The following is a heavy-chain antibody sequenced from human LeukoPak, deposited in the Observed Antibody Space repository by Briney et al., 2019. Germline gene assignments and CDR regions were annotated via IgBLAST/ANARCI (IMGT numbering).Heavy chain of an antibody. J-gene: IGHJ3*02. CDR1: GFTFSSYS. Sequence: PGGSLRLSCAASGFTFSSYSMNWVRQAPGKGLEWVSSISSSSSYIYYADSVKGRFTISRDNAKNSLYLQMNSLRAEDTAVYYCARARRFGELLSGAFDIWGQGTMVTVSS. D-gene: IGHD3-10*01. V-gene: IGHV3-21*01. CDR2: ISSSSSYI. CDR3: ARARRFGELLSGAFDI.